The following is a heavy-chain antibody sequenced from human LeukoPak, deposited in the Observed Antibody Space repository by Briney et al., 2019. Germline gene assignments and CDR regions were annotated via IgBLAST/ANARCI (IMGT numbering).Heavy chain of an antibody. Sequence: GGSLRLSCAASGFTFSSYWTHWLRQESRKALVCVSRISTDGSSRSYADSVKGRFTISRDNGKNTLYLQMNSLRAEDTAVYYCASYLTSIPAGMDVWGQGATVTVSS. CDR3: ASYLTSIPAGMDV. CDR1: GFTFSSYW. CDR2: ISTDGSSR. D-gene: IGHD2/OR15-2a*01. J-gene: IGHJ6*02. V-gene: IGHV3-74*01.